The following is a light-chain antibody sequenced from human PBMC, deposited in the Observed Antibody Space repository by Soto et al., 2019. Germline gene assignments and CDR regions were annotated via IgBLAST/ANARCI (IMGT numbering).Light chain of an antibody. Sequence: EIVLTQSPGTLSLSPGERATLSCRASQSVTSNSLAWDQQKPDQAPRLLIYDASSRATGIPDRFSGSGSGTDFTLTISRLEPEDFAVYYCQLYGSSPQTFGGGTKVEIK. V-gene: IGKV3-20*01. CDR3: QLYGSSPQT. CDR2: DAS. J-gene: IGKJ4*01. CDR1: QSVTSNS.